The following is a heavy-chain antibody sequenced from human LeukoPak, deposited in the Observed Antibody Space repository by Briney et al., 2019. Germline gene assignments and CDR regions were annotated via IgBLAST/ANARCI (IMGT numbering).Heavy chain of an antibody. CDR2: IHHSGNT. Sequence: SETLSLTCTVSGYSISSSNFWGWIRQPPGKGLEWIGSIHHSGNTYYNPSLKSRLTISVDTSKNQFSLKLSSVTAADTAVYYCARLLYTGSYYFDYWGQGTLVTVSS. J-gene: IGHJ4*02. D-gene: IGHD1-26*01. V-gene: IGHV4-38-2*02. CDR1: GYSISSSNF. CDR3: ARLLYTGSYYFDY.